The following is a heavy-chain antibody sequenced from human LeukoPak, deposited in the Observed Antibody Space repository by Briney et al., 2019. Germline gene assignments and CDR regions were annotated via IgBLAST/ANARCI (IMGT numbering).Heavy chain of an antibody. Sequence: GGSLRLSCAASGFTFSSYGMHWVRQAPGKGLEWVAVIWYSGSNKYYADSVKGRFTISRDNSKNTLYLQKNSLRAEDTAVYYCAKDATVTTSGSYFDYWGQGTLVTVSS. CDR3: AKDATVTTSGSYFDY. CDR2: IWYSGSNK. V-gene: IGHV3-33*06. CDR1: GFTFSSYG. J-gene: IGHJ4*02. D-gene: IGHD4-17*01.